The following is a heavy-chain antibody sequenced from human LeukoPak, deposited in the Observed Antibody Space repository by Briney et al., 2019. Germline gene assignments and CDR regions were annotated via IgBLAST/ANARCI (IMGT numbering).Heavy chain of an antibody. J-gene: IGHJ5*02. Sequence: GESLKISCKGSGYSFTSYWIGWVRQMPGKGLVWMGIIYPGDSDTRYSPSFQGQVTISADKSISTAYLQWSSLKASDTAMYYCARLIRPYCSSTSCPNNWFDPWGQGTLVTVSS. D-gene: IGHD2-2*01. V-gene: IGHV5-51*01. CDR2: IYPGDSDT. CDR3: ARLIRPYCSSTSCPNNWFDP. CDR1: GYSFTSYW.